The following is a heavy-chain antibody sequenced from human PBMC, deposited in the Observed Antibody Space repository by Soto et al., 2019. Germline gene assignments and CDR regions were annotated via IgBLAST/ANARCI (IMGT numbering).Heavy chain of an antibody. CDR2: IYHSGAT. CDR3: STPGSGGFDF. V-gene: IGHV4-4*02. J-gene: IGHJ4*02. CDR1: GASMSSTDW. Sequence: SETLSLTCAVSGASMSSTDWWCWVRQPPGEGLEWFGVIYHSGATNYNQSLKSRLTMSVDKFKNHFFLPMTSVSAADTAVYYCSTPGSGGFDFWGQGTLVTVSS. D-gene: IGHD3-10*01.